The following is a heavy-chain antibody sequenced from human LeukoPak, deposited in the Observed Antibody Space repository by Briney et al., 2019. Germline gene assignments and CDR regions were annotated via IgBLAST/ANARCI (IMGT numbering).Heavy chain of an antibody. J-gene: IGHJ4*02. D-gene: IGHD3-22*01. CDR3: ASKDPYDSRAYLLDY. CDR1: RFTVSSNY. Sequence: GGSLRLSCAASRFTVSSNYMSWVRQAPGKGLEWVSIIYSGGSTYYADSVKGRFTISRDSSKNTLYLQMNSLRAEDTAVYYCASKDPYDSRAYLLDYWGQGTLVTVSS. CDR2: IYSGGST. V-gene: IGHV3-66*01.